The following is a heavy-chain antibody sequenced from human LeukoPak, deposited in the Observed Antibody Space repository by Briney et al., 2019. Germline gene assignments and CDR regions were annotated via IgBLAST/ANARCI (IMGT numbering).Heavy chain of an antibody. CDR3: ASEGFTVTSTFWYFDL. Sequence: GASVKVSCKASGGTFSSYAISWVRQAPGQGLEWMGGIIPIFGTANYAQKFQGRVTITADESTSTAYMELSSLRSEGTAVYYCASEGFTVTSTFWYFDLWGRGTLVTVSS. CDR1: GGTFSSYA. J-gene: IGHJ2*01. V-gene: IGHV1-69*13. D-gene: IGHD4-17*01. CDR2: IIPIFGTA.